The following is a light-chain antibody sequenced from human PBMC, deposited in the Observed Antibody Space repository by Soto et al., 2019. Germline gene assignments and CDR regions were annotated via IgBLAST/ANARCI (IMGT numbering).Light chain of an antibody. CDR3: QQSYSTPVT. J-gene: IGKJ1*01. CDR1: QSISSY. CDR2: AAS. V-gene: IGKV1-39*01. Sequence: DIHMTQSPSCLSAALGDRVTITLRASQSISSYLNWYQQKPGKAPKLLIYAASSLQSGVPSRFSGSGSGTDFTLTISSLQPEDFATYYCQQSYSTPVTFGQGTKVDIK.